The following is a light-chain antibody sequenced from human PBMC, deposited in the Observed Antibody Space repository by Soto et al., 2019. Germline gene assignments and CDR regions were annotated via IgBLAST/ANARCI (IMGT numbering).Light chain of an antibody. CDR3: QQYNTYPWT. Sequence: DIQMTQSPSTLSASVGDTVTITCRASQSISNWLAWYQQRPGKAPNLLIYKASSLEGGVPSRFSGSGSGTDFTLTISSRQPDDFATYYCQQYNTYPWTFGQGTRVE. V-gene: IGKV1-5*03. CDR1: QSISNW. J-gene: IGKJ1*01. CDR2: KAS.